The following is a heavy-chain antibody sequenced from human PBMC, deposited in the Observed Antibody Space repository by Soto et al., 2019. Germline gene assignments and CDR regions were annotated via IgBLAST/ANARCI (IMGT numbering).Heavy chain of an antibody. CDR2: ISAYNGNT. J-gene: IGHJ3*02. CDR1: GYTFTSYG. CDR3: SRDQTDHTWNGGDDAFDI. Sequence: QVQLVQSGAEVKKPGASVKVSCKASGYTFTSYGISWVRQAPGQGLEWMGWISAYNGNTNYAQKLQGRVTMTTDTSTRAATMELRSLRSDDTAVYYCSRDQTDHTWNGGDDAFDIWGQGTMVTVSS. V-gene: IGHV1-18*01. D-gene: IGHD1-1*01.